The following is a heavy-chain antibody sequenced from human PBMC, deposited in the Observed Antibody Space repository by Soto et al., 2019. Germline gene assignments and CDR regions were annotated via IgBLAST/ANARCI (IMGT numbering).Heavy chain of an antibody. Sequence: SETLSLTCTVSGGSVSSGSYYWSWIRQPPGKGLEWIGYIYYSGSTNYNPSLKSRVTISVDTSKNQFSLKLSSVTAADTAVYYCARAIGFSAVPAAWGQGTLVTVSS. CDR1: GGSVSSGSYY. D-gene: IGHD2-2*01. CDR2: IYYSGST. V-gene: IGHV4-61*01. CDR3: ARAIGFSAVPAA. J-gene: IGHJ4*02.